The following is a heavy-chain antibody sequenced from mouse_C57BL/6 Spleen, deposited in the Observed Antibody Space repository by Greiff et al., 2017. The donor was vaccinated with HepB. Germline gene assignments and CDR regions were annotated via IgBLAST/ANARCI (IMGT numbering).Heavy chain of an antibody. CDR1: GYTFTSYW. CDR3: ARPAYYSKYFDV. CDR2: IDPSDSYT. D-gene: IGHD2-5*01. V-gene: IGHV1-69*01. J-gene: IGHJ1*03. Sequence: QVQLQQPGAELVMPGASVKLSCKASGYTFTSYWMHWVKQRPGQGLEWIGEIDPSDSYTNYNQKFKGKSTLTVDKSSSTAYMQLSSLTSEDSAVYYCARPAYYSKYFDVWGTGTTVTVSS.